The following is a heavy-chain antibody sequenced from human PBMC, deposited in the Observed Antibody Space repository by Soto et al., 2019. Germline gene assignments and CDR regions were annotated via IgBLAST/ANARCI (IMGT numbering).Heavy chain of an antibody. CDR3: AGGGVRGVITRTRDYYGMDV. Sequence: GASLKISCQGSGYRFSDYWIGWVRQMPGKGLEWMGIIYPGDSDTRYSPSFQGQVTISADKSISTAYLQWSSLKASDTAMYYCAGGGVRGVITRTRDYYGMDVWGQGTTVTVSS. V-gene: IGHV5-51*01. D-gene: IGHD3-10*01. CDR2: IYPGDSDT. CDR1: GYRFSDYW. J-gene: IGHJ6*02.